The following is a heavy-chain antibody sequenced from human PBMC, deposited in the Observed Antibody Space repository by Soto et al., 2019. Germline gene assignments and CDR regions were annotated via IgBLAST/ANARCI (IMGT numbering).Heavy chain of an antibody. D-gene: IGHD3-10*01. Sequence: QVQLVKSGAEVKKPGASVKVSCKASGYTFTSYAMHWVRQAPGQRLEWMGWINAGNGNTKYSQKFQGRVTITRDTSASTAYMELSSLRSEDTAVYYCARMVRGSYYYYGMDVWGQGTTVTVSS. V-gene: IGHV1-3*01. CDR1: GYTFTSYA. J-gene: IGHJ6*02. CDR2: INAGNGNT. CDR3: ARMVRGSYYYYGMDV.